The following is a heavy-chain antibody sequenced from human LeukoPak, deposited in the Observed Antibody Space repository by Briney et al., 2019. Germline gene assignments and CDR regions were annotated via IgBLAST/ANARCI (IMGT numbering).Heavy chain of an antibody. CDR3: ARVYGPESCLDY. D-gene: IGHD4-17*01. V-gene: IGHV4-31*03. Sequence: SETLSLTCTVSGGSISSGGYYWGWIRQHPGKGLEWIGYIYYSGSTYYNPSLKSRVTISVDTSKNQFSLKLSSVAAADTAVYYCARVYGPESCLDYWGQGILVTVPS. CDR1: GGSISSGGYY. J-gene: IGHJ4*02. CDR2: IYYSGST.